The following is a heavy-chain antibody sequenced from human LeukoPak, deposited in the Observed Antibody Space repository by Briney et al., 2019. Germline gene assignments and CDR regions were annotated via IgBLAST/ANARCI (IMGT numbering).Heavy chain of an antibody. J-gene: IGHJ4*02. CDR1: GFSFRSYG. CDR2: ISYDGSNK. V-gene: IGHV3-30*04. Sequence: GGSLRLSCVASGFSFRSYGMHWGRQAPGKGLEWVAGISYDGSNKNYADSVKGRFTSSRDNSKNTLYLQMNSLSVEDAAVYYCAKEACGGGSCYSGPGAYWGQGTLVTVSS. D-gene: IGHD2-15*01. CDR3: AKEACGGGSCYSGPGAY.